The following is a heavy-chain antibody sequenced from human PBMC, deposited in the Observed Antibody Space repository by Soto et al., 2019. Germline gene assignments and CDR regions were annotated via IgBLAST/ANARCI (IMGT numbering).Heavy chain of an antibody. CDR1: GGSISSGGYY. CDR3: ARDRLAYDSYFDY. J-gene: IGHJ4*02. Sequence: TSETLSLTCTVSGGSISSGGYYWSWIRQHPGKGLEWIGYIYYSGSTYYNPSLKSRVTISVDTSKNQFSLKLSSVTAADMAVYYCARDRLAYDSYFDYWGQGTLVTVSS. CDR2: IYYSGST. V-gene: IGHV4-31*03. D-gene: IGHD3-22*01.